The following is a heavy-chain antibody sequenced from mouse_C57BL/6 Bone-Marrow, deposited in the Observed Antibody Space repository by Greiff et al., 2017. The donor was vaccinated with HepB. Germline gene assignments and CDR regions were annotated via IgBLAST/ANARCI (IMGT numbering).Heavy chain of an antibody. Sequence: QVQLQQSGAELVKPGASVKMSCKASGYTFTTYPIEWMKQNHGKSLEWIGNFHPYNDDTKYNEKFKGKATLTVEKSSSTVYLELSRLTSDDSAVYYCERRIYYYGSSYYFDYWGQGTTLTVSS. V-gene: IGHV1-47*01. CDR1: GYTFTTYP. CDR2: FHPYNDDT. CDR3: ERRIYYYGSSYYFDY. D-gene: IGHD1-1*01. J-gene: IGHJ2*01.